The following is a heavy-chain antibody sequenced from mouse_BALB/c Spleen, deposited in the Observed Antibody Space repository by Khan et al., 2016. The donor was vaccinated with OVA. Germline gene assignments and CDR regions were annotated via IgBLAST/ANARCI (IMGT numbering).Heavy chain of an antibody. D-gene: IGHD1-1*01. CDR2: IYPYTDEA. CDR1: GYTFTDYV. J-gene: IGHJ4*01. CDR3: ARSATDYYTMEY. V-gene: IGHV1S136*01. Sequence: VQLQQSGPELVQPGASVKMSCKASGYTFTDYVIHWVKQKPGQGLEWIGYIYPYTDEAESTEGCKGKATLTLDKSSSTAYMDLSSLTSADSSVYYCARSATDYYTMEYWGQGTSVTVSS.